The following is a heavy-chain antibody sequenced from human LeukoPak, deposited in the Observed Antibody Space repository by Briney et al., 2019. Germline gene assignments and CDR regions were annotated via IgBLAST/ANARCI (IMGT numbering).Heavy chain of an antibody. V-gene: IGHV3-48*03. Sequence: GGSLRLSCAASGFTFSTYEMNWVRQAPGKGLEWVSYIGGGGSTIYYADSVKGRFTISRDNAKNSLYLQMNRLRGEDTGAYYCARDYLVGGTDAFDIWGQGTMVTVSS. CDR3: ARDYLVGGTDAFDI. CDR2: IGGGGSTI. CDR1: GFTFSTYE. D-gene: IGHD1-1*01. J-gene: IGHJ3*02.